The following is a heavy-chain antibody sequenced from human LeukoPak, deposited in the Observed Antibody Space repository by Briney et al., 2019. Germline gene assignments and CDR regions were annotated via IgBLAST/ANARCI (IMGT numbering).Heavy chain of an antibody. CDR2: ISAYNGNT. V-gene: IGHV1-18*01. CDR1: GYTFTSYG. CDR3: ARGRGAAFEGLGSNY. D-gene: IGHD3-16*01. J-gene: IGHJ4*02. Sequence: GASVTVSCKASGYTFTSYGISWVRQAPGQGLEWMGWISAYNGNTNYAQKLQGRVTMTTDTSTSTAYMELRSLRSDDTAVYYCARGRGAAFEGLGSNYWGQGTLVTVSS.